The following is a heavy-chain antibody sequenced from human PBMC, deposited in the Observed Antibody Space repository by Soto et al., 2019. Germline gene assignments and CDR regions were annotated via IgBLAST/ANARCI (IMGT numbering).Heavy chain of an antibody. CDR3: ARESGENWTYEAH. V-gene: IGHV4-4*07. Sequence: QVQQLESGPGLVKPWDTLSLTCTVSGAYISDFSWSWIRQPAGKVLEWIGRITVNGNTQYNPSFRSRVTMSMDTSRNQFSLNLQSATAADTALYYCARESGENWTYEAHWGQGTLVTVSS. D-gene: IGHD1-7*01. J-gene: IGHJ1*01. CDR2: ITVNGNT. CDR1: GAYISDFS.